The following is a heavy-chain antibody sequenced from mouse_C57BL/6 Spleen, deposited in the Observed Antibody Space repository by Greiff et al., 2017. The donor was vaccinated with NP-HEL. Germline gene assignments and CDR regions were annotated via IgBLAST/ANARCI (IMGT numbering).Heavy chain of an antibody. CDR1: GFTFSSYG. D-gene: IGHD4-1*01. CDR2: ISSGGSYT. Sequence: EVTLVESGGDLVKPGGSLKLSCAASGFTFSSYGMSWVRQTPDKRLEWVATISSGGSYTYYPDSVKGRFTISRDNAKNTLYLQMSSLKSEDTAMYYCASQLTGTSFDYWGQGTALTVSS. CDR3: ASQLTGTSFDY. J-gene: IGHJ2*01. V-gene: IGHV5-6*01.